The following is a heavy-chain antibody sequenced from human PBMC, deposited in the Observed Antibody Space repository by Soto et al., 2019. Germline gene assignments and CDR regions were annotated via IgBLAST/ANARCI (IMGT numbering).Heavy chain of an antibody. Sequence: PSQTLSLTCAISGDSVSSNSAAWNWIRQSPSRGLEWLGRTYYRSKWYNDYAVSVKSRITINPDTSKNQFSLQLNSVTPEDTAVYYCARGPVDTAMVNVHDFDIWGQGTMVTVSS. J-gene: IGHJ3*02. D-gene: IGHD5-18*01. V-gene: IGHV6-1*01. CDR2: TYYRSKWYN. CDR3: ARGPVDTAMVNVHDFDI. CDR1: GDSVSSNSAA.